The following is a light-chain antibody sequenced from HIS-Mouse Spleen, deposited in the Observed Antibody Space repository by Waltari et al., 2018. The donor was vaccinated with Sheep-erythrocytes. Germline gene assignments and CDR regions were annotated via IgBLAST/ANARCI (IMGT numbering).Light chain of an antibody. CDR2: DAS. Sequence: IWMTQSPSLLSASTGDRVTITCQASQDISNYLNWYQQKPGKAPKLLIYDASNLETGVPSRFSGSGSGTDFTFTISSLQPEDIATYYCQQYDNLPLTFGGGTKVE. J-gene: IGKJ4*01. V-gene: IGKV1-33*01. CDR3: QQYDNLPLT. CDR1: QDISNY.